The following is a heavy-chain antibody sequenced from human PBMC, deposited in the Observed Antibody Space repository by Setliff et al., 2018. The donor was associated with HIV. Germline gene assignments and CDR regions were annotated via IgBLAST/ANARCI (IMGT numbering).Heavy chain of an antibody. CDR3: ARQGDYHILTGYYSGPHDAFDI. CDR2: IFPDDSDT. D-gene: IGHD3-9*01. V-gene: IGHV5-51*01. CDR1: GYSFTTYW. Sequence: GESLKISCKASGYSFTTYWIGWVRQTPGKGLEWVGVIFPDDSDTRYSPSFQGRVTISADKSISTAHLQWRSLQASDTAMYYCARQGDYHILTGYYSGPHDAFDIWGQGTMVTVSS. J-gene: IGHJ3*02.